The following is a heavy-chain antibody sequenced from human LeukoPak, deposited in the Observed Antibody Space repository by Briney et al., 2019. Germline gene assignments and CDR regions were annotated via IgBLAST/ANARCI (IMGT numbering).Heavy chain of an antibody. CDR2: INSDGSST. Sequence: PGGSLRLSCAASGFTFSSYWMHWVRQAPGKGLVWVSRINSDGSSTSYADSVKGRFTISRDNAKNTLYLQVNSLRAEDTAVYYCARDRGSGRRNYYFDYWGQGTLVTVSS. D-gene: IGHD3-10*01. CDR1: GFTFSSYW. CDR3: ARDRGSGRRNYYFDY. J-gene: IGHJ4*02. V-gene: IGHV3-74*01.